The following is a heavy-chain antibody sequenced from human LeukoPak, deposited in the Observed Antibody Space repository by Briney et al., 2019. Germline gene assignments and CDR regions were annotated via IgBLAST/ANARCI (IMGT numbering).Heavy chain of an antibody. CDR3: ARDTRDGYRDAFDI. CDR1: GGSINSYY. D-gene: IGHD5-24*01. J-gene: IGHJ3*02. V-gene: IGHV4-59*01. Sequence: PSETLSLTCTVSGGSINSYYWNWIRQPPGKGLEWIGYVYSSGSTTYSPSLKSRVTTSVDTSRSQFSLKLNSVTAADTAVYYCARDTRDGYRDAFDIWGQGTVVSVSS. CDR2: VYSSGST.